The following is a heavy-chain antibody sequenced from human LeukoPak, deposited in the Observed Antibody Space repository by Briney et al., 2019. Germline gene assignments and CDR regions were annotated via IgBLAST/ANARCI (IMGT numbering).Heavy chain of an antibody. CDR3: ARVKYDFWSGYYSEADYYYYMDV. V-gene: IGHV1-8*01. CDR2: MNPNSGNT. Sequence: ASVKVSCKASGYTFTSYDINWVRQATGQGLEWMGWMNPNSGNTGYAQKFQGGVTMTRNTSISTAYMELSSLRSEDTAVYYCARVKYDFWSGYYSEADYYYYMDVWGKGTTVTVS. CDR1: GYTFTSYD. D-gene: IGHD3-3*01. J-gene: IGHJ6*03.